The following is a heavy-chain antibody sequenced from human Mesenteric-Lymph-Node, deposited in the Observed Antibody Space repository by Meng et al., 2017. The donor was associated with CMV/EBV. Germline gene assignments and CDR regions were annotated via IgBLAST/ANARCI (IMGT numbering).Heavy chain of an antibody. V-gene: IGHV3-15*01. J-gene: IGHJ4*02. CDR1: GFSFSLYT. CDR2: ITSKIDGETT. Sequence: GESLKISCAASGFSFSLYTMSWVRQAPGKGLEWVGRITSKIDGETTDYAAPVTGRFSISRDDSKDTVYLQMTSLKIEDTGVYYCTTFIVGATRETSDYWGQGTLVTVSS. CDR3: TTFIVGATRETSDY. D-gene: IGHD1-26*01.